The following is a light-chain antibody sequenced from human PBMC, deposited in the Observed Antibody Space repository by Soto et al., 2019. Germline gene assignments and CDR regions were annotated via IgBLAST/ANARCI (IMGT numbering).Light chain of an antibody. CDR2: DAS. CDR1: QSVSRY. V-gene: IGKV3-11*01. J-gene: IGKJ4*01. Sequence: EIVLTQSPVTLSLSPGERATLSCRASQSVSRYLAWYQQKPGQPPRLLIYDASKRATGVPARFSGSGSGTDFTLTISSLEPEDFAVYYCQPRSDWPLTFGGGTDVEI. CDR3: QPRSDWPLT.